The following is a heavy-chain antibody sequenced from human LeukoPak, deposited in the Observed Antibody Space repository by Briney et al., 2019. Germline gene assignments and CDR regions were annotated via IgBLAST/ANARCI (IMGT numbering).Heavy chain of an antibody. CDR1: GYTFTSYG. J-gene: IGHJ6*03. V-gene: IGHV1-18*01. Sequence: GASVKVSCKASGYTFTSYGISWVRQAPGQGLEWMGWISAYNGNTNYAQKLQGRVTMTTDTSTSTACMELRSLRSDDTAVYYCAREYYDFWSGYALYYYYYMDVWGKGTTATVSS. CDR3: AREYYDFWSGYALYYYYYMDV. D-gene: IGHD3-3*01. CDR2: ISAYNGNT.